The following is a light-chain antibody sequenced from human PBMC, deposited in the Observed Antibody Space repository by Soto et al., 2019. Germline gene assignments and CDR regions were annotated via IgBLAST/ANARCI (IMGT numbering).Light chain of an antibody. V-gene: IGLV2-14*01. CDR2: DVS. Sequence: QSALTQPASVSGSPGQSITISCTGTSRDVGGYHYFSWYQQHPGKAPKLMIYDVSNRPSGVSNRCSGSKSGNTASLTISGLQAEDEADYYCSSYTRSSTLVVFGGGTQLTVL. CDR1: SRDVGGYHY. CDR3: SSYTRSSTLVV. J-gene: IGLJ2*01.